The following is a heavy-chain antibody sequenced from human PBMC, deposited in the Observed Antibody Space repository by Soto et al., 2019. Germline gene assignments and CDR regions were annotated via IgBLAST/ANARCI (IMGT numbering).Heavy chain of an antibody. V-gene: IGHV4-34*01. D-gene: IGHD3-22*01. Sequence: SETLSLTCAVYGGSFSGYYWTWIRQPPGTGLEWIGEINRSGSTNYNPSLKSRVTISVDTSKNQFSLKVTSVTAADTAVYYCARGIYLGPSGYYLDFWGQGTLVTVSS. CDR2: INRSGST. CDR1: GGSFSGYY. CDR3: ARGIYLGPSGYYLDF. J-gene: IGHJ4*02.